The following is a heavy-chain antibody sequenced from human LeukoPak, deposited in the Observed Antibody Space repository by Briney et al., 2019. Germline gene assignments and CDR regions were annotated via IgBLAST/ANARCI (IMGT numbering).Heavy chain of an antibody. CDR1: GYTFPSYF. V-gene: IGHV1-46*01. CDR2: INPTGGST. CDR3: ARTAARRFDY. J-gene: IGHJ4*02. D-gene: IGHD6-6*01. Sequence: ASVKVSCMASGYTFPSYFMHWVRQAPGQGLEWMGIINPTGGSTTYAQKFQGRVTMTRDTSTSTVYMELSSLRSDDTAGYYCARTAARRFDYWGQGTLVTVSS.